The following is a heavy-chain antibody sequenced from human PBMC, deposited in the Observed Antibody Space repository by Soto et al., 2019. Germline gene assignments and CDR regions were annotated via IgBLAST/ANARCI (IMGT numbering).Heavy chain of an antibody. Sequence: QVQLVESGGGVVQPGRSLRLSCAASGFTFSSYGMHWVRQAPGKGLEWVAVIWYDGSNKYYADSVKGRFTISRDNSKNTLYLQMNSLRAEDTAVYYCASEEGYCSGGSCYYYGMDVWGQGTTVTVSS. J-gene: IGHJ6*02. D-gene: IGHD2-15*01. CDR2: IWYDGSNK. CDR1: GFTFSSYG. V-gene: IGHV3-33*01. CDR3: ASEEGYCSGGSCYYYGMDV.